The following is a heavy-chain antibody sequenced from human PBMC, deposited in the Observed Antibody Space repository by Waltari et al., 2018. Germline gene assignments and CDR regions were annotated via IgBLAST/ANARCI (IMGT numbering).Heavy chain of an antibody. CDR2: IEQDGSRT. CDR3: ASGLRWQDR. Sequence: QLVEFGGGLVQPGGSLRLSCAASGFIFSGHWMSWVRQAPGKGLELVANIEQDGSRTYYVDSVKGRFTISRDNAKNSLYLQMNSLRAEDTAVYYCASGLRWQDRWGQGTLVTVSS. D-gene: IGHD2-15*01. V-gene: IGHV3-7*01. CDR1: GFIFSGHW. J-gene: IGHJ5*02.